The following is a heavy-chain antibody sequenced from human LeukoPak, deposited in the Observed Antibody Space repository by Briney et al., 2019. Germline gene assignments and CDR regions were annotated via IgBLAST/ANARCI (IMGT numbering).Heavy chain of an antibody. J-gene: IGHJ4*02. D-gene: IGHD2-15*01. CDR3: ARDGDPYCSGGSCAFLNY. Sequence: GGSLRLSCAASGFTFSDYYMSWIRQAPGKGLEWVSYISSSGSTIYYADSVKGRFTISRDNAKNSLYLQMNSLRAEGTAVYYCARDGDPYCSGGSCAFLNYWGQGTLITVSS. CDR1: GFTFSDYY. V-gene: IGHV3-11*01. CDR2: ISSSGSTI.